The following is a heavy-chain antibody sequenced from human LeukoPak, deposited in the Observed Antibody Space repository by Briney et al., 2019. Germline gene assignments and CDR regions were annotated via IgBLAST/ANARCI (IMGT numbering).Heavy chain of an antibody. Sequence: GGSLGLSCAASGFTFNNYNMNWVRQAPGKALEWVSSITSSGTYIFYADSEKGRFTISRDNAKNPLYLQMNSLGPEDTALYYCARCRHSYDSSGFPHYWGQGTLVTVSS. CDR3: ARCRHSYDSSGFPHY. CDR1: GFTFNNYN. V-gene: IGHV3-21*04. J-gene: IGHJ4*02. D-gene: IGHD3-22*01. CDR2: ITSSGTYI.